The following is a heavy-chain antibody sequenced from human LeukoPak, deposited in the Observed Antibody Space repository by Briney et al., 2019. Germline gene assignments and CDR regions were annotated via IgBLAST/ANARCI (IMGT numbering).Heavy chain of an antibody. CDR1: GFTFSSYW. Sequence: GGSLRLSCVVSGFTFSSYWMYWVRQAPGKGLVWVSRINTDGSGTRYADSVKGRFTISRDNAKNTLYLQMNSLRAEDTAAYYCARDQGPYYWGQGTLVTVSS. CDR3: ARDQGPYY. V-gene: IGHV3-74*01. CDR2: INTDGSGT. J-gene: IGHJ4*02.